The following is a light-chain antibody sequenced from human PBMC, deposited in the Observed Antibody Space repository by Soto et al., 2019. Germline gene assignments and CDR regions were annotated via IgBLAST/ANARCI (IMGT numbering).Light chain of an antibody. V-gene: IGLV2-14*01. CDR2: EVS. Sequence: QSALTQPASVSGSPGQSITISCTGTSSDVGGYNYVSWYQQHPGKAPKLMIYEVSNRPSGVSNRFSGSKSGNTASLTISGLQAEDEADYYCSSYTSSRTLLVGGGTKLTVL. CDR1: SSDVGGYNY. J-gene: IGLJ2*01. CDR3: SSYTSSRTLL.